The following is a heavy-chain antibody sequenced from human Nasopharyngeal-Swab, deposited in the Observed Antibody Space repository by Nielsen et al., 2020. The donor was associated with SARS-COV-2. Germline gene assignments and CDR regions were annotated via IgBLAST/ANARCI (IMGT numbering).Heavy chain of an antibody. J-gene: IGHJ4*02. V-gene: IGHV3-9*01. CDR1: GFTFDDYA. D-gene: IGHD2-15*01. CDR2: ISWNSGSI. CDR3: AKDRYKVVVAATPDY. Sequence: SLKISCAASGFTFDDYAMHWVRQAPGKGLEWVSGISWNSGSIGYADSVKGRFTISRDNAKNSLYLQMNSLRAEDTALYYCAKDRYKVVVAATPDYWGQGTLVTVSS.